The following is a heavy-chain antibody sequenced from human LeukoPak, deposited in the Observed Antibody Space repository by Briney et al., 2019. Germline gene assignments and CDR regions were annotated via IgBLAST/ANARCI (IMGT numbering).Heavy chain of an antibody. D-gene: IGHD5-24*01. CDR2: IYYSGST. CDR3: ARGRWLRGY. CDR1: GGSISSSSYY. V-gene: IGHV4-39*07. Sequence: PSETLSLTCTVSGGSISSSSYYWGWIRQPPGKGLEWIGSIYYSGSTYYNPSLKSRVTISVDTSKNQFSLKLSSVTAADTAVYYCARGRWLRGYWGQGTLVTVSS. J-gene: IGHJ4*02.